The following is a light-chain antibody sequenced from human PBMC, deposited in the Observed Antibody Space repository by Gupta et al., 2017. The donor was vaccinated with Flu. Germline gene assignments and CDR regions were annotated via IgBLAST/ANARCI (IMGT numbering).Light chain of an antibody. Sequence: SYLLTLPLSVSVSPRQTARITCEGDKIRTKSVHWHQQKAGQAPVLIVYDDSARPSGIPERFSGSNSGNTATVTISRVEAGDEADYDCQVLDAGSDHVVFGGGTHLTVL. CDR1: KIRTKS. J-gene: IGLJ2*01. V-gene: IGLV3-21*02. CDR3: QVLDAGSDHVV. CDR2: DDS.